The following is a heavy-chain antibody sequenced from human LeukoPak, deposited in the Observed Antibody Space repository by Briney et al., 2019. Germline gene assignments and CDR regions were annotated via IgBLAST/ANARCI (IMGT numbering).Heavy chain of an antibody. V-gene: IGHV3-7*01. Sequence: GGSLRLSCAASGFTFSSYWMSWVRQAPGKGLEWVATIRQDGSQKYYVDSVKGRFTISRDNAKNSLYLQMNSLRAEDTAVYYCARPRGGAYTYGLDYWGQGTLVTVSS. J-gene: IGHJ4*02. D-gene: IGHD5-18*01. CDR3: ARPRGGAYTYGLDY. CDR2: IRQDGSQK. CDR1: GFTFSSYW.